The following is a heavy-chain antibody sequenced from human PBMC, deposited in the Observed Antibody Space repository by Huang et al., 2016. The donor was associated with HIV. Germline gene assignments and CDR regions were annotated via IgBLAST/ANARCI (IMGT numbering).Heavy chain of an antibody. CDR3: TRENYDFWSGYYKYYFDY. V-gene: IGHV3-49*05. J-gene: IGHJ4*02. Sequence: EVQLVESGGGLVKPGRSLRLSCTASGFTFGDYAMSWFRQAPGKGRGWGGFNRSKAAGGTTEYAASVKGRFTNSRDDSKSIAYLQMNSLKIEDTAVYYCTRENYDFWSGYYKYYFDYWGQGTLVTVSS. CDR2: NRSKAAGGTT. CDR1: GFTFGDYA. D-gene: IGHD3-3*01.